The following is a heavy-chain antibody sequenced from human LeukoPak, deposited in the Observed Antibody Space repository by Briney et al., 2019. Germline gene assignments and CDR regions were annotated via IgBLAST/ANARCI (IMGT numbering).Heavy chain of an antibody. D-gene: IGHD3-22*01. Sequence: SENLSLTCTVSGGSISSYYWSWIRQPPGKGLEWIGYIYYSGSTNYNPSLKSRVTISVDTSKNQFSLKLSSVTAADTAVYYCARNYYDSSGYYPGLDYWGQGTLVTVSS. CDR3: ARNYYDSSGYYPGLDY. J-gene: IGHJ4*02. CDR1: GGSISSYY. V-gene: IGHV4-59*01. CDR2: IYYSGST.